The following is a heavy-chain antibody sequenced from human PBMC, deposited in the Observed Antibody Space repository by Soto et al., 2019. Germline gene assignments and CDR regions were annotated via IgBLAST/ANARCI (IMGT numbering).Heavy chain of an antibody. Sequence: PGGSLRLSCAASGFTFSSYSMNWVRQAPGKGLEWVSSISSSSSYIYYADSVKGRFTISRDNAKNSLYLQMNSLRAEDTAVYYCARDFASPGYCSGGSCYQDYYYYYGMDVWGQGTTVTVSS. CDR1: GFTFSSYS. CDR3: ARDFASPGYCSGGSCYQDYYYYYGMDV. CDR2: ISSSSSYI. D-gene: IGHD2-15*01. J-gene: IGHJ6*02. V-gene: IGHV3-21*01.